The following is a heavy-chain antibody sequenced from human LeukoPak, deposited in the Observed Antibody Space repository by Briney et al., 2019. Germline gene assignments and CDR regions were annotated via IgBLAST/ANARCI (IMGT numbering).Heavy chain of an antibody. CDR3: AKDFYSGSSP. J-gene: IGHJ5*02. CDR2: IYHSGST. Sequence: SETLSLTCTVSGYSISSGYYWGWIRQPPGKGLEWIGSIYHSGSTYYNPSLKSRVTISEDTSKNQFSLKLSSVTAADTAVYYCAKDFYSGSSPWGQGTLVTVFS. D-gene: IGHD1-26*01. CDR1: GYSISSGYY. V-gene: IGHV4-38-2*02.